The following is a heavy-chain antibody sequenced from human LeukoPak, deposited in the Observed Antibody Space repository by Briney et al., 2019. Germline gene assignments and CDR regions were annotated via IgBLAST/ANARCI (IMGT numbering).Heavy chain of an antibody. V-gene: IGHV3-23*01. D-gene: IGHD4-17*01. CDR3: AKDRGDGDYYFDY. J-gene: IGHJ4*02. CDR2: ISGSGGNT. Sequence: PGGSLRLSCAASGFTFSSYAMSWVRQAPGKGLEWVSAISGSGGNTYYADSVKGRFTISRDNSKNTLYLQMNSLRAEDTAVYYCAKDRGDGDYYFDYWGQGTLVTVSS. CDR1: GFTFSSYA.